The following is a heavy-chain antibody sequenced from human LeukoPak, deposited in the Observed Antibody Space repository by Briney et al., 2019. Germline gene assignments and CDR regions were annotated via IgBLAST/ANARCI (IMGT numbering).Heavy chain of an antibody. CDR2: INPDGSEK. Sequence: GGSLRLSCAVSGFTFRTSWMTWFRQDPGRGLERVAIINPDGSEKYYLESLKGRITISRDNAENSVHLQMNSLKAEDTAIYYCARDRAYSAFDYWGQGTLVTVSS. J-gene: IGHJ4*02. CDR3: ARDRAYSAFDY. V-gene: IGHV3-7*03. D-gene: IGHD1-26*01. CDR1: GFTFRTSW.